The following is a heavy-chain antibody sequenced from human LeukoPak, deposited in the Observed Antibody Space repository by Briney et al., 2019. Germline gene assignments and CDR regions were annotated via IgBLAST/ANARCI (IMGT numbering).Heavy chain of an antibody. Sequence: SVKVSCKASGYTFTSYGISWVRQAPGQGLEWMGRIIPIFGTANYAQKFQGRVTITTDESTSTAYMELSSLRSEDTAVYYCARKNMIVVAFDVFDIWGQGTMVTVSS. J-gene: IGHJ3*02. V-gene: IGHV1-69*05. CDR3: ARKNMIVVAFDVFDI. CDR1: GYTFTSYG. D-gene: IGHD3-22*01. CDR2: IIPIFGTA.